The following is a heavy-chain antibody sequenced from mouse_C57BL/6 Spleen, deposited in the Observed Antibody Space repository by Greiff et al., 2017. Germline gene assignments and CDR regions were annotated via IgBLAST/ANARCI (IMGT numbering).Heavy chain of an antibody. CDR3: AKNYYGSCLYWYFDV. D-gene: IGHD1-1*01. V-gene: IGHV2-4*01. J-gene: IGHJ1*03. CDR1: GFSLTSYG. Sequence: VMLVESGPGLVQPSQSLSITCTVSGFSLTSYGVHWVRQPPGKGLEWLGVIWSGGSTDNNAAFISRLSISKDNSKSLVFLKMNSLHADDTAIYYCAKNYYGSCLYWYFDVWGTGTTVTVSS. CDR2: IWSGGST.